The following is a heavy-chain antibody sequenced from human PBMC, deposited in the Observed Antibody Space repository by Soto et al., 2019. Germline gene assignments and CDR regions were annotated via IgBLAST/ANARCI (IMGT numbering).Heavy chain of an antibody. CDR1: GFTFTSSA. V-gene: IGHV1-58*02. CDR2: IVVNSGNT. J-gene: IGHJ6*02. Sequence: QMQLVQSGPEVKKPGTSVKVSCKASGFTFTSSAMQWVRQARGQRLEWIGWIVVNSGNTNYAQKFQERVTITRDRSTSTAYMELRSLRSEDTAVYYCAADWNYGSGSYYAYYYGMDVWGQGTTVTVSS. D-gene: IGHD3-10*01. CDR3: AADWNYGSGSYYAYYYGMDV.